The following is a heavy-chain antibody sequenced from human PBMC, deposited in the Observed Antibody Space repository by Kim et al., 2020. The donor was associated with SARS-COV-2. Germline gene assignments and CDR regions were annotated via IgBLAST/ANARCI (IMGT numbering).Heavy chain of an antibody. CDR2: ISSNGAYP. CDR3: AREGRHCSGTDCYLFDY. D-gene: IGHD2-2*01. CDR1: GFIFDTYA. V-gene: IGHV3-64*02. Sequence: GGSLRLSCAASGFIFDTYAMHWVRQTPGRRLEYVSAISSNGAYPYYADSVKGKYIIYRDNSKNTMYLQMGRLRAEDMAVYYCAREGRHCSGTDCYLFDYWGQGNLVPVSS. J-gene: IGHJ4*02.